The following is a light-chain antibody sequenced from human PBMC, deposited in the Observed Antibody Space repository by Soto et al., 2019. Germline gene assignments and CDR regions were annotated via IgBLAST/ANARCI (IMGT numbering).Light chain of an antibody. V-gene: IGKV1D-16*01. CDR2: AAS. J-gene: IGKJ1*01. CDR1: QAIGSW. CDR3: QQYNGYSPWT. Sequence: DIQMTQSPSSVSASVGDRVTVTCRASQAIGSWLAWYQKKPGKAPILLIYAASSIQSGVPSRFSGSGSGTDFTLTISSLQPDDFATYYCQQYNGYSPWTFGQGTKVDVK.